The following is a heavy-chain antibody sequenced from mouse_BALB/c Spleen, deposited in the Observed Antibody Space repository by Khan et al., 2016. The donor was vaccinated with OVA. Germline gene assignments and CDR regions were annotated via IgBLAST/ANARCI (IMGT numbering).Heavy chain of an antibody. D-gene: IGHD4-1*01. CDR2: IYPFNDDT. V-gene: IGHV1S136*01. CDR3: SPVGTDWVSFAY. CDR1: GYTFTSYV. Sequence: VQLKQSGPELVKPGASVKMSCKASGYTFTSYVMHWVKQKPGLGLEWIGYIYPFNDDTKYNEKFKGKATLTSDRSSSTAYMELSSLNSEDSAVYYCSPVGTDWVSFAYWGQGTLVTVSA. J-gene: IGHJ3*01.